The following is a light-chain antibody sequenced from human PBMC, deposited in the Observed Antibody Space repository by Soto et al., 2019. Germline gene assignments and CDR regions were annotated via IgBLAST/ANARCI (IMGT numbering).Light chain of an antibody. CDR1: QSVSDNW. V-gene: IGKV3-20*01. J-gene: IGKJ2*01. CDR2: AAS. CDR3: QQYGRSSYT. Sequence: EIVLTQSPATLSLSPGERATLSCRASQSVSDNWLAWDQQTPGQAPLLLIYAASSRPGRIPDKFSSSASGTDFTLTISRLDPDYVAVYYRQQYGRSSYTFGQGTKLEI.